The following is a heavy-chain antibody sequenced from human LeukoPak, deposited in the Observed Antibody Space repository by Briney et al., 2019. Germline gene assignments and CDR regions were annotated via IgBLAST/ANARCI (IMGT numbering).Heavy chain of an antibody. J-gene: IGHJ4*02. D-gene: IGHD6-19*01. CDR1: GFTVSSNY. CDR3: AKGKRWLPFDY. Sequence: PGGSLRLSCAASGFTVSSNYMSWVRQAPGKGLEWVAVISYDGSNKYYADSVKGRFTISRDNSKNTLYLQMNSLRAEDTAVYYCAKGKRWLPFDYWGQGTLVTVSS. CDR2: ISYDGSNK. V-gene: IGHV3-30*18.